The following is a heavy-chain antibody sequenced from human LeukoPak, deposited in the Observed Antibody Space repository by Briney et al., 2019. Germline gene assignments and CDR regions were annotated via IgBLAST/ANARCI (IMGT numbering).Heavy chain of an antibody. CDR3: ARVQAFRWSSQLPFDY. D-gene: IGHD2-2*01. V-gene: IGHV4-39*01. CDR1: GGSISNSDYY. J-gene: IGHJ4*02. Sequence: SETLSPTCTVSGGSISNSDYYWGWIRQPPGKGLEWIGSIQDSGSTYYSLSLRSRVTISVDTSKNQFSLRLSSVTAADTAVYYCARVQAFRWSSQLPFDYWGQGTLVTVSS. CDR2: IQDSGST.